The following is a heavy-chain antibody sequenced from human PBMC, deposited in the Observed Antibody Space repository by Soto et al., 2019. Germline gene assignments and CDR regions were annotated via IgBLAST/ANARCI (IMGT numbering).Heavy chain of an antibody. CDR3: ARDSGYSSGRLDY. V-gene: IGHV4-59*01. CDR1: GGSISSYY. Sequence: QVQLQESGPGLVKPSETLSLTCTVSGGSISSYYWSWIRQPPGKGLEWIGYIYYSGSTNYNPSLKSRVTISVDTSKNRFSLKLSSVTAADTAVYYCARDSGYSSGRLDYWGQGTLVTVSS. D-gene: IGHD6-19*01. J-gene: IGHJ4*02. CDR2: IYYSGST.